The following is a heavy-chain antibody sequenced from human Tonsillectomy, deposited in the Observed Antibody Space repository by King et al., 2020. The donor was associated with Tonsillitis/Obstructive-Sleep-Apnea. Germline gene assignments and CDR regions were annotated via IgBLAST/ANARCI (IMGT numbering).Heavy chain of an antibody. D-gene: IGHD6-6*01. CDR1: GFTFSTYT. V-gene: IGHV3-30-3*01. CDR3: AKPKYRPIYTSSWLDF. J-gene: IGHJ4*02. CDR2: ISYDAATK. Sequence: VQLVESGGGVVQPGGSLRLSCAASGFTFSTYTMHWFRQAPGKGLEWVAVISYDAATKYYADSVKGRFTISRDNSKNTLFLQMDTLSGEDTAVYYCAKPKYRPIYTSSWLDFWGQGTLAIVSS.